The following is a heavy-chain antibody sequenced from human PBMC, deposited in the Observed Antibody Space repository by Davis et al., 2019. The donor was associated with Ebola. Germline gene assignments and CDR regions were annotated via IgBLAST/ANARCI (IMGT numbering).Heavy chain of an antibody. D-gene: IGHD3-10*01. CDR2: INPNSGGT. CDR3: ARDRGVGYHYYGMDV. J-gene: IGHJ6*02. CDR1: GYTFTGYY. Sequence: ASVKVSCKASGYTFTGYYMHWVRQAPGQGLEWMGWINPNSGGTNYAQKPQGRVTMTTDTSTSTAYMELRSLRSDDTAVYYWARDRGVGYHYYGMDVWGQGTTVTVSS. V-gene: IGHV1-2*02.